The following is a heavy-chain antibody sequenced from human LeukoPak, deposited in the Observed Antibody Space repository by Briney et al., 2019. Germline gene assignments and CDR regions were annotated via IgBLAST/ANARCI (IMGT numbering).Heavy chain of an antibody. D-gene: IGHD3-10*01. CDR1: GFTFSGYW. CDR2: IKQDGSEK. J-gene: IGHJ5*02. V-gene: IGHV3-7*03. Sequence: PGGSLRLSCAASGFTFSGYWMSWVRQAPGKGLEWVANIKQDGSEKYYADSVKGRFTISRDNAKNSLYLQMNSLRAEDTAVYYCARVAVRGVIGDPWGQGTLVTVSS. CDR3: ARVAVRGVIGDP.